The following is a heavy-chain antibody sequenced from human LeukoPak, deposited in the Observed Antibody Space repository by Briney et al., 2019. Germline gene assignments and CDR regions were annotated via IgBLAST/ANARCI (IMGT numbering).Heavy chain of an antibody. Sequence: GGSLRLSCAASGFSFSSYWMSWVRQAPGKGLEWVANIKPDGSEKYFVDSVKGRFTMSRDNAKNSLYVQMNSLRAEDTAVYYCAREAGIAAAGTLSWGQGTLVTVSS. CDR2: IKPDGSEK. CDR1: GFSFSSYW. D-gene: IGHD6-13*01. J-gene: IGHJ5*02. V-gene: IGHV3-7*01. CDR3: AREAGIAAAGTLS.